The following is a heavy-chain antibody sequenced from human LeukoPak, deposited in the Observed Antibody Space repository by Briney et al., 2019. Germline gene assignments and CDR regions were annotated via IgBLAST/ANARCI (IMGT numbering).Heavy chain of an antibody. CDR1: GGSISSGSYC. D-gene: IGHD5-18*01. CDR3: ARGTAMVTFAS. V-gene: IGHV4-61*02. J-gene: IGHJ4*02. Sequence: SQTLSLTCTVSGGSISSGSYCWSWIRQPAGKGLEWIGRIYSSGSTNYNPSLKSRVTISVDKSKNQFSLKLSSVTAADTAVYYCARGTAMVTFASWGQGTLVTVSS. CDR2: IYSSGST.